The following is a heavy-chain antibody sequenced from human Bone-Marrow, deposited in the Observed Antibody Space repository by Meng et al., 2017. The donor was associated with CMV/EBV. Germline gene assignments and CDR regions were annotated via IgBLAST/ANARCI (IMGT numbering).Heavy chain of an antibody. V-gene: IGHV3-21*01. CDR2: ISSSSYI. CDR1: GFTFSSYS. Sequence: GESLKISCAASGFTFSSYSMNWVRQAPGKGLEWVSSISSSSYIYYADSVKGRFTISRDNAKNSLYVQVNSLRAEDTAVYYCASVYYDFWSGYFDYWGRGNLVTVSS. D-gene: IGHD3-3*01. CDR3: ASVYYDFWSGYFDY. J-gene: IGHJ4*02.